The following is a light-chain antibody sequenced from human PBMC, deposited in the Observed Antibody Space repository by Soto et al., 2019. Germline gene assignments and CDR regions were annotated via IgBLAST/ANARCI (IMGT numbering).Light chain of an antibody. CDR2: AAS. CDR3: QQLNSYPWT. Sequence: DIQLTQSPSFLSASVGDRVTITCRASQGSSSYLAWYQQKPGKAPKVLIYAASTLQSGVPSRFSGSGSGTEFTLTIGSLQPEDFATYYCQQLNSYPWTFGQGTKVEIK. V-gene: IGKV1-9*01. J-gene: IGKJ1*01. CDR1: QGSSSY.